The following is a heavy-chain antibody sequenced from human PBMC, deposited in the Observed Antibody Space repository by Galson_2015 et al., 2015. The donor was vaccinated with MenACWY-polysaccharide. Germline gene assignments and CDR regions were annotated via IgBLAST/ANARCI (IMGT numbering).Heavy chain of an antibody. CDR1: GFTFTSYT. Sequence: SLRLSCAASGFTFTSYTMSWIRQAPGKGPEWVTVISLDGRNTYYADPVKGRFTISRDYPKNTLYLQMHDLRAEDTAAYYCVKAHETSGWNRGPGYWGQGTLVTVSS. CDR3: VKAHETSGWNRGPGY. J-gene: IGHJ4*02. D-gene: IGHD1-1*01. CDR2: ISLDGRNT. V-gene: IGHV3-23*01.